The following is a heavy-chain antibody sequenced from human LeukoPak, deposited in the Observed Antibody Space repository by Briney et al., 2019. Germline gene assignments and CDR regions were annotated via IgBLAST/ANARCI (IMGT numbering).Heavy chain of an antibody. J-gene: IGHJ6*02. V-gene: IGHV3-30*18. CDR3: AKDPRYCSSTSCHRDYYGMDV. CDR2: ISYDGSNK. D-gene: IGHD2-2*01. Sequence: GGSLRLSCAASGFTFGSYGMHWVRQAPGKGLEWVAVISYDGSNKYYADSVKGRFTISRDNSKNTLYLQMNSLRAEDTAVYYCAKDPRYCSSTSCHRDYYGMDVWGQGTTVTVSS. CDR1: GFTFGSYG.